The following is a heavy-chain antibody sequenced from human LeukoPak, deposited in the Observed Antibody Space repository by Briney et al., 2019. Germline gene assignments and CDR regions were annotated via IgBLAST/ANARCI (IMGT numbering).Heavy chain of an antibody. CDR2: IYYSGST. CDR1: GGSISSSSYY. D-gene: IGHD6-19*01. CDR3: ARKVVEWLAFDY. J-gene: IGHJ4*02. Sequence: SETLSLTCTVSGGSISSSSYYWGWIRQPPGKGLGWIGSIYYSGSTYYNPSLKSRVTISVDTSKNQFSLKLSSVTAADTAVYYCARKVVEWLAFDYWGQGTLVTVSS. V-gene: IGHV4-39*01.